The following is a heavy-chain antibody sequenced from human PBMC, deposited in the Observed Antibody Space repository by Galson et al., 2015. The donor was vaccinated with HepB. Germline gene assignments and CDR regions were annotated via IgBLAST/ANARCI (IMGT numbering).Heavy chain of an antibody. CDR2: IGGRGGST. Sequence: SLRLSCAASGFTFSSYAMSWVRQAPGKGLEWVSAIGGRGGSTYYADSVKGRFTISRDNSKNTLYLQMNSLRAEDTAVYYCAKDVLGQWLVGTYYYYYGMDVWGQGTTVTVSS. CDR3: AKDVLGQWLVGTYYYYYGMDV. J-gene: IGHJ6*02. D-gene: IGHD6-19*01. CDR1: GFTFSSYA. V-gene: IGHV3-23*01.